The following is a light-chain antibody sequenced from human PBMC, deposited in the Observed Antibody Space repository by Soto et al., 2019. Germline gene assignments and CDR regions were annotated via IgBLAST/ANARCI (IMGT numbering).Light chain of an antibody. CDR2: GAS. J-gene: IGKJ5*01. CDR3: QQAYSFPIT. CDR1: QGVRSY. Sequence: IQLTQSPSSLSASVGDRVTITCRASQGVRSYLAWFQQRPGKAPKLLIHGASRLQSGVPARFSGSGSGTDFTLSINSLQPEDFATYYCQQAYSFPITFGQGTRLENK. V-gene: IGKV1-9*01.